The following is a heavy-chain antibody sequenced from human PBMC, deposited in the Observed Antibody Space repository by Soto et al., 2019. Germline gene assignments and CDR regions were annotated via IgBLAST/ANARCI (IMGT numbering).Heavy chain of an antibody. CDR1: GVTFSSYA. Sequence: PGGSLRLACAASGVTFSSYAMSWVRKAPEKGLDCVSGISVSGDSTYYADSVKGRFTISRDNSKNTLYLQMNSLRAEDTAVYYWAKGAQGIAVAGTGYFQHWGQGT. D-gene: IGHD6-19*01. J-gene: IGHJ1*01. CDR3: AKGAQGIAVAGTGYFQH. CDR2: ISVSGDST. V-gene: IGHV3-23*01.